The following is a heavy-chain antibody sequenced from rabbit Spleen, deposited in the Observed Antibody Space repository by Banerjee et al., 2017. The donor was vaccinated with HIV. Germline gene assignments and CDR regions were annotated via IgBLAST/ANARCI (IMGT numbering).Heavy chain of an antibody. Sequence: QEQLEESGGGLVKPGGSLTLTCEASGFSFSDRDVMCWVRQAPGKGLEWIGCIYTGSGSTYYASWAKGRFTMSKTSSTVDLKMTSLTAADTATYFCARGSGSGNYRVYGMDLWGPGTLVTVS. CDR1: GFSFSDRDV. CDR2: IYTGSGST. J-gene: IGHJ6*01. D-gene: IGHD1-1*01. V-gene: IGHV1S45*01. CDR3: ARGSGSGNYRVYGMDL.